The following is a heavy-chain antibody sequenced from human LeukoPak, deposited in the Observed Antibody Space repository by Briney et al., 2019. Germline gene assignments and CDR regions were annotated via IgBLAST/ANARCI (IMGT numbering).Heavy chain of an antibody. CDR1: GGTFSSYA. V-gene: IGHV1-69*04. CDR2: IIPILGIA. J-gene: IGHJ3*02. Sequence: GSSVKVSCKASGGTFSSYAISWVRQAPGQGLEWMGRIIPILGIANYAQKFQGRVAITADKSTSTAYMELSSLRSDDTAVYYCAGANGPESPNAFDIWGQGTMVTVSS. CDR3: AGANGPESPNAFDI.